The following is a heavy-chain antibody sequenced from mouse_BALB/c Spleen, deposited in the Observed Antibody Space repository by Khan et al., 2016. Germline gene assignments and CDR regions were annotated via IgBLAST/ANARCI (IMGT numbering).Heavy chain of an antibody. J-gene: IGHJ1*01. V-gene: IGHV1-9*01. D-gene: IGHD1-1*01. CDR2: ILPGSKST. CDR3: ARRGGNYWYFDV. CDR1: GYTFSSYW. Sequence: VQLQESGAELMKPGASVKISCKATGYTFSSYWIEWVKQRPGHGLEWIGEILPGSKSTNYNEKFKGKATFTAETSSNTAYMQLSSLTSEYSVVYYCARRGGNYWYFDVWGAVTTVTVSS.